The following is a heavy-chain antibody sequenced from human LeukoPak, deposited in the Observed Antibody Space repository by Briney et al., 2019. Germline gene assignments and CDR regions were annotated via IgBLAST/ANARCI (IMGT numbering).Heavy chain of an antibody. J-gene: IGHJ6*02. D-gene: IGHD3-3*01. CDR1: GLTFSSYG. Sequence: GGSVRLSCAASGLTFSSYGMHWVRQAPGKGLEWVEFIWYDGSNKYYADSVKGRFTISRDNSKNTLYLQMNSLRAEDTAVYYCARDLRYAIFGVVIPTYYYGMDVWGQGTTVTVSS. CDR2: IWYDGSNK. V-gene: IGHV3-33*01. CDR3: ARDLRYAIFGVVIPTYYYGMDV.